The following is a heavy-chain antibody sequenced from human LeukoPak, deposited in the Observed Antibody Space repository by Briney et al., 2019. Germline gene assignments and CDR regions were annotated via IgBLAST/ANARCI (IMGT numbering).Heavy chain of an antibody. CDR1: GYTFIRYG. CDR3: ARKIAAAGALYYMDV. Sequence: ASVKVSCKASGYTFIRYGISWVRQAPGQGLEWMGWISAYNGNTNYAQKLQGRVTMTTDTSTSTAYMELRSLRSDDTAVYYCARKIAAAGALYYMDVWGKGTTVTASS. D-gene: IGHD6-13*01. CDR2: ISAYNGNT. J-gene: IGHJ6*03. V-gene: IGHV1-18*01.